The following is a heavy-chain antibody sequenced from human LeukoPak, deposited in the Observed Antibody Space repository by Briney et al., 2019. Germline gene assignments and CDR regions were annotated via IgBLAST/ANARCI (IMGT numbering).Heavy chain of an antibody. CDR3: AKVAKYYYGSETYYFFEH. V-gene: IGHV3-7*01. Sequence: GGSLRLSCAPSGFTVSSNYMSWVRQAPGKGLEWVANIKQDGTEKYYVDSVKGRFTISRDNAKNSLYLQMNSLRVEDTAVYYCAKVAKYYYGSETYYFFEHWGQGTPVTASS. CDR2: IKQDGTEK. J-gene: IGHJ4*02. CDR1: GFTVSSNY. D-gene: IGHD3-10*01.